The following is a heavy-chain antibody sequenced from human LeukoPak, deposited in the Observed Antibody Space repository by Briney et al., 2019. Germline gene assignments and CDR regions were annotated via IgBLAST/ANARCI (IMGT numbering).Heavy chain of an antibody. Sequence: SETLSLTCTVSGGSVSSGSYYWSWIRQPPGKGLEWMGYIYYSGSTNYNPSLKSRVTISVDTSKNQFSLKLSSVTAADTAVYYCARLAYYYGSGSYRLDYWGQGTLVTVSS. CDR1: GGSVSSGSYY. CDR3: ARLAYYYGSGSYRLDY. D-gene: IGHD3-10*01. J-gene: IGHJ4*02. V-gene: IGHV4-61*01. CDR2: IYYSGST.